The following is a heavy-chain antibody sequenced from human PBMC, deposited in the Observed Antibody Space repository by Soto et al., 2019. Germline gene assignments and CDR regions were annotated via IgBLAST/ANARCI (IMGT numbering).Heavy chain of an antibody. CDR2: IKEDGSEA. CDR1: GFVFRTYW. CDR3: ARSRRQWFGRTLSYYFDF. D-gene: IGHD3-10*01. Sequence: GGSLRLSCAASGFVFRTYWMSWVRQAPGKGLEWVANIKEDGSEANYVDSVKGRFAVSRDKDTNSLYLQLNSLTPEDTAVYYCARSRRQWFGRTLSYYFDFWGQGTPVTLSS. J-gene: IGHJ4*02. V-gene: IGHV3-7*01.